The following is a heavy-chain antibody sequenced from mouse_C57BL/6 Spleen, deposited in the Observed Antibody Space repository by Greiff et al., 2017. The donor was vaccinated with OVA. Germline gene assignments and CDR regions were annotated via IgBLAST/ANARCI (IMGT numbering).Heavy chain of an antibody. CDR2: IDPSDSET. D-gene: IGHD3-3*01. CDR3: ARELGQGYFDY. CDR1: GYTFTSYW. J-gene: IGHJ2*01. V-gene: IGHV1-52*01. Sequence: QVQLQQPGAELVRPGSSVKLSCKASGYTFTSYWMHWVKQRPIQGLEWIGNIDPSDSETHYNQKFKDKATLTVDKSSSTAYMQLSSLTSEDSAVYYCARELGQGYFDYWGQGTTLTVSS.